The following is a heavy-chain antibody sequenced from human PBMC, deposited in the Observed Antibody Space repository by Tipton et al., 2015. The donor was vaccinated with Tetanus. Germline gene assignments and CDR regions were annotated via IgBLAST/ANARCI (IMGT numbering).Heavy chain of an antibody. CDR1: GFTFISYT. D-gene: IGHD5-12*01. Sequence: SLRLSCAASGFTFISYTVTWVRQAPGKGLEWVSAISSRSEHIYYADSVKGRFTISRDNAKNSVFLQMNSLTAEDTALYYCARRSGVAALNYWGQGTLVTVSS. V-gene: IGHV3-21*01. CDR3: ARRSGVAALNY. J-gene: IGHJ4*02. CDR2: ISSRSEHI.